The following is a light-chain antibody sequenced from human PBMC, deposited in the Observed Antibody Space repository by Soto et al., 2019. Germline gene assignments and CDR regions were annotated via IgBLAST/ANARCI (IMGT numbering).Light chain of an antibody. J-gene: IGKJ1*01. CDR3: QKYNSAPWT. V-gene: IGKV1-27*01. CDR2: AAS. CDR1: QGISNY. Sequence: DIQMTQSPSSLSASVGDRVTITCRASQGISNYLAWYQQKPGKVPKLLIYAASTLQSGVPSRFSGSGSGTDFTLSISSLHPEDVATYYCQKYNSAPWTFGQATKVAIK.